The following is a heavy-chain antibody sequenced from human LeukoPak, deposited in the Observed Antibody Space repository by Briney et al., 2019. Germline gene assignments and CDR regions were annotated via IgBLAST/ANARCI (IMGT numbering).Heavy chain of an antibody. V-gene: IGHV3-15*07. J-gene: IGHJ4*02. CDR2: IASNTDGGTT. CDR3: TTRTTTTIY. D-gene: IGHD1-7*01. CDR1: HFSFTNRW. Sequence: GGSLRLSCAASHFSFTNRWMNWVRQAPGKGLEWVGRIASNTDGGTTDYAAPVKGRFTISRDDSKNALYLQMNSLKTEDTALYYCTTRTTTTIYWGQGTLVTVSS.